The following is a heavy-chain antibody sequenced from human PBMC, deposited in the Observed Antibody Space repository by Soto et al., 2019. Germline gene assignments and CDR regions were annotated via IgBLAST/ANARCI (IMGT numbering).Heavy chain of an antibody. CDR1: GYTFTSYG. D-gene: IGHD2-15*01. J-gene: IGHJ5*02. V-gene: IGHV1-18*01. CDR3: ARTAKDLLLEFMYNWFDP. Sequence: GASVKVSCKASGYTFTSYGISWLRQATGQGLEWMGRISAYNGNTNYAQKLQGRVTMTTDTSTSTAYMELRSLRSDDTAVYYCARTAKDLLLEFMYNWFDPWGQGTLVTVSS. CDR2: ISAYNGNT.